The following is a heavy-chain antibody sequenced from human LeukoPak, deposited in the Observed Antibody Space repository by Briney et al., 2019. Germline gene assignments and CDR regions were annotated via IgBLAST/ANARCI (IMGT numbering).Heavy chain of an antibody. CDR3: AREAVEMATIPLFDY. CDR1: GGTFSSYA. V-gene: IGHV1-69*04. CDR2: IIPILGIA. Sequence: ASVKVSCKASGGTFSSYAISWVRQAPGQGLEWMGRIIPILGIANYAQKFQGRVTITADKFTSTAYMELSSLRSEDTAVYYCAREAVEMATIPLFDYWGQGTLVTVSS. J-gene: IGHJ4*02. D-gene: IGHD5-24*01.